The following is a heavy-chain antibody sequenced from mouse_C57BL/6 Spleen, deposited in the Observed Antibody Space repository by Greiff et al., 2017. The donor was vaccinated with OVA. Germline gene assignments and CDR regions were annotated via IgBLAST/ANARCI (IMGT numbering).Heavy chain of an antibody. J-gene: IGHJ3*01. D-gene: IGHD2-4*01. CDR1: GFTFSDYG. V-gene: IGHV5-17*01. CDR3: ARPIYYDYGEAWFAY. Sequence: DVKLQESGGGLVKPGGSLKLSCAASGFTFSDYGMHWVRQAPEKGLEWVAYISSGSSTIYYADTVKGRFTISRDNAKNTLFLQMTSLRSEDTAMYYCARPIYYDYGEAWFAYWGQGTLVTVSA. CDR2: ISSGSSTI.